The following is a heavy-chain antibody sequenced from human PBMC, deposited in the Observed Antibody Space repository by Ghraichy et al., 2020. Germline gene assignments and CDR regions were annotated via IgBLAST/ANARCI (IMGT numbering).Heavy chain of an antibody. V-gene: IGHV1-2*04. CDR3: ARNTRITIFGVAKDGFDY. J-gene: IGHJ4*02. Sequence: ASVKVSCKASGYTFTGYYMHWVRQAPGQGLEWMGWINPNSGGTNYAQKFQGWVTMTRDTSISTAYMELSRLRSDDTAVYYCARNTRITIFGVAKDGFDYWGQGTLVTVSS. D-gene: IGHD3-3*01. CDR1: GYTFTGYY. CDR2: INPNSGGT.